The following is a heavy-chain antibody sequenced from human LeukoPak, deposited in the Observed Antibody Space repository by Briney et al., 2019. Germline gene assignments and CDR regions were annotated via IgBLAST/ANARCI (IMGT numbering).Heavy chain of an antibody. J-gene: IGHJ5*02. CDR3: ARGYYDSSGYYLPYNWFDP. D-gene: IGHD3-22*01. V-gene: IGHV1-69*04. Sequence: EASVTVSCKASGGTFSSYAISRVRQAPGQGLEWMGRIIPIFGIANYAQKFQGRVTITADKSMSTAYMELSSLRSEDTAVYYCARGYYDSSGYYLPYNWFDPWGQGTLVTVSS. CDR2: IIPIFGIA. CDR1: GGTFSSYA.